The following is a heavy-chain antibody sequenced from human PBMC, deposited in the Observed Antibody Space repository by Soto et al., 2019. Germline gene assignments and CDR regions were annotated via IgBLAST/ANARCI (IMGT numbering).Heavy chain of an antibody. Sequence: QVQLQESGPGLVKPSETLSLTCTVSGGSISTYYWSWLRQPPGKALEWIAYVHYSGSSTYNPSLKSLVTISMDTSKNHVSLKLTSVSAADTAVYFCAGATHGPGSYTFDHWGQGSRVTVSS. J-gene: IGHJ4*02. CDR3: AGATHGPGSYTFDH. CDR2: VHYSGSS. CDR1: GGSISTYY. D-gene: IGHD3-10*01. V-gene: IGHV4-59*01.